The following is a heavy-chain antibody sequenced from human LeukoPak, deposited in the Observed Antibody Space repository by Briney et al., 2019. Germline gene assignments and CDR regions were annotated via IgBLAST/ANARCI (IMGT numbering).Heavy chain of an antibody. V-gene: IGHV4-59*01. CDR2: IYYSGST. D-gene: IGHD3-10*01. J-gene: IGHJ4*02. CDR1: GGSISSYY. Sequence: SETLSLTCTVSGGSISSYYWSWIRQPPGKGLEWIGYIYYSGSTTYNPSLKSRVTISIDTSKSQFSLKLSSVAAADTAVCFCARGPMVRGVPFFDYWGQGTLVTVSS. CDR3: ARGPMVRGVPFFDY.